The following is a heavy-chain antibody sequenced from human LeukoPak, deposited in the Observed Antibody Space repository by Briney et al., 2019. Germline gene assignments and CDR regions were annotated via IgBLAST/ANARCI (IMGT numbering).Heavy chain of an antibody. Sequence: GGSLRLSCAASGFTFDDYGMSWVRQAPGKGLEWVSSIQWNDDSTGYADSVKGRFTISRDNAKNSLYLQLKSLRAEDTALYYCARDSDYYSSGWSPWDYWGQGTLVTVSS. CDR3: ARDSDYYSSGWSPWDY. CDR1: GFTFDDYG. CDR2: IQWNDDST. V-gene: IGHV3-20*04. J-gene: IGHJ4*02. D-gene: IGHD6-19*01.